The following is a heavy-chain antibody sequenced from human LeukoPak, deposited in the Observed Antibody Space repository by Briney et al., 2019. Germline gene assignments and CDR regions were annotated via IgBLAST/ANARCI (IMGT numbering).Heavy chain of an antibody. J-gene: IGHJ5*02. V-gene: IGHV3-48*02. CDR1: EFTFSSYS. Sequence: PGGSLRLSCAASEFTFSSYSMNWVRQAPGKGLEWVSYITNSGNSKSYADSVKGRFTISRDNAKNLLHLHMNTLRDEDTAVYYCARDPGYSSGWGYFDPWGQGTLVTVSS. CDR3: ARDPGYSSGWGYFDP. CDR2: ITNSGNSK. D-gene: IGHD6-19*01.